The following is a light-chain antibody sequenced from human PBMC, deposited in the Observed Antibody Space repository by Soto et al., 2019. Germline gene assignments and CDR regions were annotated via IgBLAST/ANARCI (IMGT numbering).Light chain of an antibody. Sequence: QSALTQPPAASGSPGQSVAISCTGTSSDVGGYNYVSWYQQHPGKAPQLMIYEVNTRPSGVPDRFSGSKSGNTASLTVSGLQAADAAPYYCSAYAGSSNVFGPGPKVTVL. CDR3: SAYAGSSNV. CDR2: EVN. V-gene: IGLV2-8*01. CDR1: SSDVGGYNY. J-gene: IGLJ1*01.